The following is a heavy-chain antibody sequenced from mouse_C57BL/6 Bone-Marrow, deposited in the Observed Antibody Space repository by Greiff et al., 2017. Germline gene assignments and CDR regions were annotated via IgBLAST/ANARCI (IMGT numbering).Heavy chain of an antibody. CDR3: SSGRLRHYSDMCY. D-gene: IGHD1-2*01. CDR1: GYTFTSYT. V-gene: IGHV1-4*01. Sequence: VKLQESGAELARPGASVKLSCTASGYTFTSYTMHWVKQRPGQGLEWIGNINPSSGYTKYNQKFKDKATITADKSSNTAYLQLSSLTSEDSAVYYCSSGRLRHYSDMCYWGQGTSVTVAS. J-gene: IGHJ4*01. CDR2: INPSSGYT.